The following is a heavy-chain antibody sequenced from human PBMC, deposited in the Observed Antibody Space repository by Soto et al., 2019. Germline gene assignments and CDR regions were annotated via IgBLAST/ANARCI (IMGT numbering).Heavy chain of an antibody. Sequence: ASVKVSCKASGYTFTSYGISWVRQAPGQGLEWMGWISAYNGNTNYAQKLQGRVTMTTDTSTSTAYMELRSLRSDDTAVYYCASDISSKDYNYYYMDVWGKGTTVTVSS. CDR1: GYTFTSYG. V-gene: IGHV1-18*01. CDR3: ASDISSKDYNYYYMDV. CDR2: ISAYNGNT. D-gene: IGHD3-16*02. J-gene: IGHJ6*03.